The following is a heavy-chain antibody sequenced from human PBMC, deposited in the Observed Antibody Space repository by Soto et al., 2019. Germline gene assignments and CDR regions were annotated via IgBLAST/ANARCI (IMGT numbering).Heavy chain of an antibody. J-gene: IGHJ6*02. V-gene: IGHV1-69*01. D-gene: IGHD2-15*01. CDR3: ARGYCSGGSCYIDDYYYYGMDV. CDR1: GGTFSSYA. CDR2: IIPIFGTA. Sequence: QVQLVQSGAEVKKPGSSVKVSCTASGGTFSSYAISWVRQAPGQGLEWMGGIIPIFGTANYAQKFQGRVTITADESTSTAYMELSSLRSEDTAVYYCARGYCSGGSCYIDDYYYYGMDVWGQGTTVTVSS.